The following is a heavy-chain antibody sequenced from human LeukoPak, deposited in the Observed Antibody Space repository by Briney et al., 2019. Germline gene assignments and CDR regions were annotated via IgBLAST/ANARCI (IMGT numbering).Heavy chain of an antibody. D-gene: IGHD3-10*01. CDR1: GYTFTRYG. CDR2: ISPHNGNR. J-gene: IGHJ4*02. Sequence: GASVKVSCKTSGYTFTRYGVSWVRQAPGQGLEWMGWISPHNGNRDYAQKFKDRVTMTTDTSPNTAYLELRSLRPDDTAMYYCARTGYGSGSDDFDFWGQGTLVTVSS. V-gene: IGHV1-18*01. CDR3: ARTGYGSGSDDFDF.